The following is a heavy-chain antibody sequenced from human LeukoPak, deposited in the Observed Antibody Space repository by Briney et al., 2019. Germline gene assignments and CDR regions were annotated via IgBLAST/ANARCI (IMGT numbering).Heavy chain of an antibody. Sequence: PSETLSLTCAVYGGSFSGYYWSWIRQPPGKGLEWIGEINHSGSTNYNPSLKSRVTISVDTSKNQFSLKLSSVTAADTAVYYCARGHGSDFEYWGQGTLVTVSS. CDR3: ARGHGSDFEY. CDR2: INHSGST. CDR1: GGSFSGYY. V-gene: IGHV4-34*01. J-gene: IGHJ4*02. D-gene: IGHD1-26*01.